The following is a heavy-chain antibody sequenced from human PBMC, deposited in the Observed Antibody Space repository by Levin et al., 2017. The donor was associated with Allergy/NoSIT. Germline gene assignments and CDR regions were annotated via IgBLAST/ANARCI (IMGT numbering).Heavy chain of an antibody. CDR3: AKGSIAGTSDY. Sequence: GESLKISCAASGFTFSSYAMSWVRQAPGKGLEWVSAISGSGGSTYYADSVKGRFTISRDNSKNTLYLQMNSLRAEDTAVYYCAKGSIAGTSDYWGQGTLVTVSS. V-gene: IGHV3-23*01. CDR2: ISGSGGST. CDR1: GFTFSSYA. J-gene: IGHJ4*02. D-gene: IGHD6-13*01.